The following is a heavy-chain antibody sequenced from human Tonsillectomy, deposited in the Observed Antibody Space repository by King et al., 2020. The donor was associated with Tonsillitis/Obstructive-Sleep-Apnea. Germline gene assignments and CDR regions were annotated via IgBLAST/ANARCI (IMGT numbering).Heavy chain of an antibody. CDR3: ARHASGIAVEQYYFDY. CDR2: INPSGGST. Sequence: QLVQYGAEVKKPGASVKVSCKASGYTFTSYYMHWVRQAPGQGLEWMGIINPSGGSTSYAQKFQGRVTMTRDTSTSTVYMELSSLRSEDTAVYYCARHASGIAVEQYYFDYWGQGTLVTVSS. D-gene: IGHD6-19*01. CDR1: GYTFTSYY. J-gene: IGHJ4*02. V-gene: IGHV1-46*01.